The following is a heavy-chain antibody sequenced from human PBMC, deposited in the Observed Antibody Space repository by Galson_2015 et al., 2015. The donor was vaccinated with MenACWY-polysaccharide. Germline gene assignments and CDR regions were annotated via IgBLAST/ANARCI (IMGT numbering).Heavy chain of an antibody. CDR1: GGSFSGYY. CDR3: ARGPPGVPDGSGYYYFHY. D-gene: IGHD3-22*01. V-gene: IGHV4-34*01. CDR2: INHSGRT. Sequence: ETLSLTCAVYGGSFSGYYWSWIRQPPGKGLEWIGEINHSGRTKYNPSLKSRVAISVDTSKNQFSLKVTSVTAADTAVYYCARGPPGVPDGSGYYYFHYWGQGTLVTVSS. J-gene: IGHJ4*02.